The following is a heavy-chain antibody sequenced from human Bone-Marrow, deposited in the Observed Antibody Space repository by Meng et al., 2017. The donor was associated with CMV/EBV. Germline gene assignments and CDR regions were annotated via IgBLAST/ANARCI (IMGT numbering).Heavy chain of an antibody. V-gene: IGHV1-2*02. J-gene: IGHJ4*02. CDR1: GYTFIGYY. Sequence: ASVKVFCKASGYTFIGYYMHCVRQAAGQGHEWMGWINPNSGGTNYEQKFEGRVTMTRDTSISTAYIEPSRLRSDDTAAYYCARAVPETPGDYWGQGTLVTVSS. CDR2: INPNSGGT. CDR3: ARAVPETPGDY. D-gene: IGHD1-14*01.